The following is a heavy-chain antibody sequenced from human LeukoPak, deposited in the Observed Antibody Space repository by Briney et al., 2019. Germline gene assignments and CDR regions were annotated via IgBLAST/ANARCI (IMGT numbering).Heavy chain of an antibody. D-gene: IGHD4/OR15-4a*01. J-gene: IGHJ3*02. CDR2: IKSKTDGGTR. V-gene: IGHV3-15*01. CDR1: GFTSSNAW. Sequence: GGYLTRYCAVSGFTSSNAWMRWVRQAPGQGLEWVGRIKSKTDGGTRDYAGPVKGRLTISRDDSKNTLYLQMNSLKTEDTAVYYCTTFDYAAFLIWGQGTMVTVSS. CDR3: TTFDYAAFLI.